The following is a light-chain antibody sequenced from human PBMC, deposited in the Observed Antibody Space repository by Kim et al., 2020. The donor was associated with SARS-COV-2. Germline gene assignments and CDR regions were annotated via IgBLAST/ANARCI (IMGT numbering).Light chain of an antibody. Sequence: DIVMTQSPDSLAVSLGERATINCKSSQSVLYSSNNKNYLAWYQQKPRQPPKLLIYWASTRESGVPDRFSGSGSGPDFPLHISSLQAEDVAVYYCQQYYSTPLTFGQGTKVDIK. CDR2: WAS. J-gene: IGKJ1*01. V-gene: IGKV4-1*01. CDR3: QQYYSTPLT. CDR1: QSVLYSSNNKNY.